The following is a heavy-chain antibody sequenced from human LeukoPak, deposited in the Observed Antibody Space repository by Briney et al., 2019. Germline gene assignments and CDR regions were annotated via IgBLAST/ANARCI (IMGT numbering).Heavy chain of an antibody. CDR1: GYSFTSYW. CDR2: IYPGDSDT. J-gene: IGHJ5*02. V-gene: IGHV5-51*01. CDR3: ARQTQIPGIPRPSHWFDP. Sequence: GESLKISCKGSGYSFTSYWIGWVRQMPGKGLEWMGIIYPGDSDTRYSPSFQGQDTISADKSISTAYLQWSSLKASDTAMYYCARQTQIPGIPRPSHWFDPWGQGTLVTVSS.